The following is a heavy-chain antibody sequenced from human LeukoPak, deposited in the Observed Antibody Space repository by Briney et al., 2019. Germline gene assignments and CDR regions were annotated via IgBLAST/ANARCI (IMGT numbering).Heavy chain of an antibody. J-gene: IGHJ4*02. CDR1: GFTFSDYY. V-gene: IGHV3-11*04. D-gene: IGHD3-3*01. CDR2: ISTRGTTI. CDR3: ATVQFLEWLPD. Sequence: GGSLRLSCAASGFTFSDYYMSWIRQAPGKGLEWISYISTRGTTIYYADSVRGRFTISRDNANNSLFPQMNSLRAEDTAVYYCATVQFLEWLPDWGQGILVTVSP.